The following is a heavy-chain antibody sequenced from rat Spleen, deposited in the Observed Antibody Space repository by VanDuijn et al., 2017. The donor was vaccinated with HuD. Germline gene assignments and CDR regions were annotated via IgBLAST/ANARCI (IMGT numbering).Heavy chain of an antibody. V-gene: IGHV3-1*01. J-gene: IGHJ3*01. D-gene: IGHD1-12*02. CDR2: ISFSGTI. Sequence: EVQLQESGPGLVKPSQSLSLTCSVTGYSITSNYWGWIRKFPGNKMEWMGYISFSGTIGYNPSLKSRVSITRDTSKNQFFLHLNSITTEDTATYYCARSSYYDGSWRPFTYWGQGTLVTVSS. CDR3: ARSSYYDGSWRPFTY. CDR1: GYSITSNY.